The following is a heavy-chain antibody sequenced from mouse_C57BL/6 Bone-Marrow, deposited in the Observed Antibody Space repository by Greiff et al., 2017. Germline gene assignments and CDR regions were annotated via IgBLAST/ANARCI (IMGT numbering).Heavy chain of an antibody. CDR1: GFTFSDYG. Sequence: EVKLQESRGGLVKPGGSLKLSCAASGFTFSDYGMHWVRQAPEKGLEWVAFISSGSSTIYYADTVKGRFTISRDNAKNTLFLQMTSLRSEDTAMYYCARSVLYAMDYWGQGTSVTVSS. CDR3: ARSVLYAMDY. V-gene: IGHV5-17*01. CDR2: ISSGSSTI. J-gene: IGHJ4*01.